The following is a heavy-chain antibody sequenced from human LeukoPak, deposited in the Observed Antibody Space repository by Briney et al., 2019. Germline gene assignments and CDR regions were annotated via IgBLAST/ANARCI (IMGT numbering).Heavy chain of an antibody. CDR1: GYTFTSYD. D-gene: IGHD5-18*01. CDR2: MNPNSGNT. V-gene: IGHV1-8*01. CDR3: ARDGLAMDTAMVIDY. Sequence: ASVKVSCKASGYTFTSYDINWVRQATGQGLEWMGWMNPNSGNTGYAQKLQGRVTMTTDTSTSTAYMELRSLRSDDTAVYYCARDGLAMDTAMVIDYWGQGTLVTVSS. J-gene: IGHJ4*02.